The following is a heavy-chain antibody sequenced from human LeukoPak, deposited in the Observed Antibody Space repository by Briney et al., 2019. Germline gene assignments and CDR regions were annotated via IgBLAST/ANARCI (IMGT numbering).Heavy chain of an antibody. Sequence: GRSLRLSCAASGFAFSNFGMHWVRQAPGKGLEWVAMISYDGGNKYYADSVRGRFTISRDNSKNTLYLQMNSLRAEDTAVYYCARGVDYYENSGTIDYWGQGTLVTVSS. V-gene: IGHV3-30*03. CDR3: ARGVDYYENSGTIDY. D-gene: IGHD3-22*01. CDR2: ISYDGGNK. CDR1: GFAFSNFG. J-gene: IGHJ4*02.